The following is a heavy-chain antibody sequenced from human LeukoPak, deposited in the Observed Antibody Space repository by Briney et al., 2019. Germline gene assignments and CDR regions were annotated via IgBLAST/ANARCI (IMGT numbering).Heavy chain of an antibody. CDR3: ARSLVARGSWFDP. V-gene: IGHV4-39*01. Sequence: PSETLSLTCTVSGGSISSSSYYWGWIRQPQGKGLEWIGSIYYSGSTYYNPSLKSRVTISVDTSKNQFSLKLSSVTAADTAVYYCARSLVARGSWFDPWGQGTLVTVSS. CDR2: IYYSGST. D-gene: IGHD3-10*01. CDR1: GGSISSSSYY. J-gene: IGHJ5*02.